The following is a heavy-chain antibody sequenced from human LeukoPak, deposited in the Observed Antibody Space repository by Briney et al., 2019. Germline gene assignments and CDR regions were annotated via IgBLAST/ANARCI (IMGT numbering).Heavy chain of an antibody. Sequence: PSQTLSLTCTVSGGSISSGGYYWSWIRQHPGKGLEWMGYIYYSGSTYYNPSLKSRVTISVDTSKNQFSLKLSSVTAADTAVYYCARDNDSSGDGFDPWGQGTLVTVSS. CDR1: GGSISSGGYY. V-gene: IGHV4-31*03. CDR3: ARDNDSSGDGFDP. D-gene: IGHD3-22*01. CDR2: IYYSGST. J-gene: IGHJ5*02.